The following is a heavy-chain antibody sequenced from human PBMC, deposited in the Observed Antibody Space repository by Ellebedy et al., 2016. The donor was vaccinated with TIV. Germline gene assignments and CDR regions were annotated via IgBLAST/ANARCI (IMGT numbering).Heavy chain of an antibody. Sequence: AASVKVSCKASGYTFTSYGISWVRQAPGQGLEWMGWISAYNGNTNYAQKLQGRVTMTTDTSTSTAYMELRSLRSDDTAVYYCARDYGAAASNWFDPWGQGTLVTVSS. D-gene: IGHD6-13*01. CDR2: ISAYNGNT. CDR1: GYTFTSYG. V-gene: IGHV1-18*04. CDR3: ARDYGAAASNWFDP. J-gene: IGHJ5*02.